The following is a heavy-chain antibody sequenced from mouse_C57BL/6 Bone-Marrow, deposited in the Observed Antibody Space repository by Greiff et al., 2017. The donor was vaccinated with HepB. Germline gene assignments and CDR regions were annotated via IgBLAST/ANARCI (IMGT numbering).Heavy chain of an antibody. D-gene: IGHD1-1*01. Sequence: QVQLQQPGTELVKPGASVKLSCKASGYTFTSYWMHWVKQRPGQGLEWIGNINPSNGGTNYNEKFKSKATLAVDKSSGTAYLQLSSLSSADSAVYYCARWRYYGSSDYWGQGTTLTVSS. V-gene: IGHV1-53*01. CDR2: INPSNGGT. CDR3: ARWRYYGSSDY. CDR1: GYTFTSYW. J-gene: IGHJ2*01.